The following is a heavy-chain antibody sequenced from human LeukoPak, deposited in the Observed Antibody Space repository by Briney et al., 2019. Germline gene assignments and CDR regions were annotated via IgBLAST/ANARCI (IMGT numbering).Heavy chain of an antibody. CDR1: GGSISSSSYY. CDR3: ARRDSSGYYRY. D-gene: IGHD3-22*01. V-gene: IGHV4-39*01. Sequence: PSETLSLTCTVSGGSISSSSYYWGWRRQPPGKGLEWIGSIYYSGSTYYNPSLKSRVTISVDTSKNQFSLKLSSVTAADTAVYYCARRDSSGYYRYWGQGTLVTVSS. CDR2: IYYSGST. J-gene: IGHJ4*02.